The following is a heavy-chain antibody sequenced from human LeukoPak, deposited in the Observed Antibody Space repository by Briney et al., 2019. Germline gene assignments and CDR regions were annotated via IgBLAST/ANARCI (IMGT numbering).Heavy chain of an antibody. CDR3: AIWTTVSLNFDY. V-gene: IGHV4-30-4*08. CDR2: IYYSGST. D-gene: IGHD4-11*01. CDR1: GGSISSGDYY. J-gene: IGHJ4*02. Sequence: PSQTLSLTCTVSGGSISSGDYYWSWIRQPPGKGLEWIGYIYYSGSTYYNPSLKSRVTISVDTSKNQFSLKLSSVTAADTAVYYCAIWTTVSLNFDYWGQGTLVTVSS.